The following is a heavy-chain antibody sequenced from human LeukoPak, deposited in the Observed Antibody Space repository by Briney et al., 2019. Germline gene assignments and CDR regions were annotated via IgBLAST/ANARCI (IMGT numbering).Heavy chain of an antibody. V-gene: IGHV3-30*18. D-gene: IGHD3-10*01. CDR2: VSYDGSNK. Sequence: GGSLRLSCAASGFTFSSYGMHWVRQAPGKGLEWVAVVSYDGSNKYYADSVKGRFTISRDNSKNTLYLQMNSLRAEDTAVYYCAKVGPNMVRGVIPYYYYGMDVWGQGTTVTVSS. J-gene: IGHJ6*02. CDR3: AKVGPNMVRGVIPYYYYGMDV. CDR1: GFTFSSYG.